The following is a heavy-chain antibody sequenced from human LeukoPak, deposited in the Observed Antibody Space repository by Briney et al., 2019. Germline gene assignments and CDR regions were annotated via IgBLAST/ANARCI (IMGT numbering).Heavy chain of an antibody. CDR3: ARRGYYYGSGSPNWFDP. J-gene: IGHJ5*02. V-gene: IGHV4-4*07. D-gene: IGHD3-10*01. CDR1: GGSISSYY. CDR2: IYTSGTI. Sequence: SETLSLTCTVSGGSISSYYWSWIRQPAGTALEWIGRIYTSGTITYNPSLKSRVTMSVDTSKNQFSLKLSSVTAADTAVYYCARRGYYYGSGSPNWFDPWGQGTLVTVSS.